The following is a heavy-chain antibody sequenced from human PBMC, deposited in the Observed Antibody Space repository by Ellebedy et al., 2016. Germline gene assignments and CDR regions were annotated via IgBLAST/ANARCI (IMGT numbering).Heavy chain of an antibody. CDR2: INASGGST. D-gene: IGHD5/OR15-5a*01. Sequence: GESLKISXAASGFTVSSNYMSWVRQAPGKGLEWVSVINASGGSTYYADSVRGRFTISRDNSKNTLFLQMNSLRVEDTAVYYCARGGLRKFYYAMDVWGQGTTVTVSS. CDR3: ARGGLRKFYYAMDV. CDR1: GFTVSSNY. V-gene: IGHV3-53*01. J-gene: IGHJ6*02.